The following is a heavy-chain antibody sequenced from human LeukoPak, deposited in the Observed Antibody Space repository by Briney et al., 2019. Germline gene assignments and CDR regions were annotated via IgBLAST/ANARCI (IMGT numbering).Heavy chain of an antibody. D-gene: IGHD2-21*02. V-gene: IGHV3-30-3*01. CDR3: ARAALAYCGGDCYSELGY. CDR2: ISYDGSNK. CDR1: GFTFSSYA. J-gene: IGHJ4*02. Sequence: GGSLRLSCAASGFTFSSYAMHWVRQAPGKGLEWVAVISYDGSNKYYADSVKGRFTISRDNSKNTLYLQMNSLRAEDTAVYYCARAALAYCGGDCYSELGYWGQGTLVTVSS.